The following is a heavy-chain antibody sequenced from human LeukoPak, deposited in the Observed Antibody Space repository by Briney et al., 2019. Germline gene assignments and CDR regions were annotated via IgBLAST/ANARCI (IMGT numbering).Heavy chain of an antibody. Sequence: PGGSLRLSCAASGFTFDDYAMHWVRRAPVKGLEWVSGISWNSGSIGYADSVKGRFTISRDNAKNSLYLQMNSLRAEDTALYYCAKSPGYYYDSSGYLDYWGQGTLVTVSS. V-gene: IGHV3-9*01. CDR2: ISWNSGSI. D-gene: IGHD3-22*01. CDR1: GFTFDDYA. J-gene: IGHJ4*02. CDR3: AKSPGYYYDSSGYLDY.